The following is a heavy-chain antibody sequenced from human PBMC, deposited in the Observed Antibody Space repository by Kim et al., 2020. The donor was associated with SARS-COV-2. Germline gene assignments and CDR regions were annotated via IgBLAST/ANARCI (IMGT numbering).Heavy chain of an antibody. J-gene: IGHJ6*02. D-gene: IGHD1-26*01. Sequence: GGSLRLSCAASGFTFSSYGMHWVRQAPGKGLEWVAVISYDGSNKYYADSVKGRFTISRDNSKNTLYLQMNSLRAEDTAVYYCVPIVGATEHAYYYYGMDVWGQGTTVTVSS. CDR1: GFTFSSYG. V-gene: IGHV3-30*03. CDR3: VPIVGATEHAYYYYGMDV. CDR2: ISYDGSNK.